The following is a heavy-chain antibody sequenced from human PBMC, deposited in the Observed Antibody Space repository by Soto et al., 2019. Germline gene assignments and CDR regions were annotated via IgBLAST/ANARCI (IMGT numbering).Heavy chain of an antibody. V-gene: IGHV3-23*01. D-gene: IGHD6-19*01. CDR1: GFTFSSYA. Sequence: EVQLLESGGGLVQPGGSLRLSCAASGFTFSSYAMSWVRQAPGKGLDWVSAISVSVGSTYYADSVKGRFTISRDNSKNTLYLQMNSLSAEDTGVYYCAKVERAVAGIIDWGQGTLVTVSS. J-gene: IGHJ4*02. CDR2: ISVSVGST. CDR3: AKVERAVAGIID.